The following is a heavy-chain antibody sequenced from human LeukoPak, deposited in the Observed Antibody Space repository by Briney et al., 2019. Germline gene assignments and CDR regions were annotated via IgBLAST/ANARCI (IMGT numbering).Heavy chain of an antibody. Sequence: ASVKVSCKASGYTFTDFYMHWIRQAPGQGLEWMGWINPNSGGTNYAQKFQGRVTMTRDTSISTAYMEVSRLRSDDTAVYYCARGHGSYYYMDVWGKGTTVTVSS. D-gene: IGHD3-10*01. CDR3: ARGHGSYYYMDV. CDR2: INPNSGGT. CDR1: GYTFTDFY. J-gene: IGHJ6*03. V-gene: IGHV1-2*02.